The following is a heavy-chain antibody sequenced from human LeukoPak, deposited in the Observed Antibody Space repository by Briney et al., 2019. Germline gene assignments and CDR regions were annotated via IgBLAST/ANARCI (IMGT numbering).Heavy chain of an antibody. J-gene: IGHJ4*02. D-gene: IGHD1-1*01. Sequence: SGPTLVKPTQTLTLTCTFSGFSLRGSGVGVGWIRHPPGNALGGLAIIYCDDNKRYRPSLKSRLTITKDTSKNQVVLTMTNTAPVDTATYYCAHTFTGRGTPDFDYWGQGTLVTVSS. CDR3: AHTFTGRGTPDFDY. CDR2: IYCDDNK. CDR1: GFSLRGSGVG. V-gene: IGHV2-5*02.